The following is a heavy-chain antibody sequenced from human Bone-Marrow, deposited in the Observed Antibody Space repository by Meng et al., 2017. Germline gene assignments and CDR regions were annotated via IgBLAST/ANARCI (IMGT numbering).Heavy chain of an antibody. CDR2: IYHSGST. V-gene: IGHV4-4*02. J-gene: IGHJ4*02. CDR1: GGSIRSSNW. Sequence: QVQLQEAGPGLVEPSGPLSLTCAVSGGSIRSSNWWGWVRQPPGKGLEWIGEIYHSGSTNYNPSLKSRVTISVDKSKNQFSLKLSSVTAADTAMYYCARDLVRTAMVGVFDYWGQGTLVTVSS. CDR3: ARDLVRTAMVGVFDY. D-gene: IGHD5-18*01.